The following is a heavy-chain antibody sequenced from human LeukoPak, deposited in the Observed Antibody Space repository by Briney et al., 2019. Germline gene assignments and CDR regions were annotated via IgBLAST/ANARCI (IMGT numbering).Heavy chain of an antibody. V-gene: IGHV3-30*02. D-gene: IGHD3-22*01. CDR3: AKHLGYYYDSSGYSLGY. CDR1: GLTFSRHA. J-gene: IGHJ4*02. CDR2: IRNDGTIK. Sequence: GGSLRLSCAVSGLTFSRHAMHWVRQAPGKGLEWVAFIRNDGTIKYYADSVQGRFTISRDNSKNTLYLQMNSLRAEDTAVYYCAKHLGYYYDSSGYSLGYWGQGTLVTVSS.